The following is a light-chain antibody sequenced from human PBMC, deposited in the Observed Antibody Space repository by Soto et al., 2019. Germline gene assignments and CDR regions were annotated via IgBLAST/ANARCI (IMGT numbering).Light chain of an antibody. CDR1: QSVSSSY. V-gene: IGKV3-20*01. CDR3: QQYGSSPFT. CDR2: GAS. J-gene: IGKJ3*01. Sequence: DIALTHSPGILYLSKVERANLSLVSSQSVSSSYLAWYQKKTGQDHRLLIYGASSRATGIPDRFSETMYGRDFNLTVSRLEPEELSVDYGQQYGSSPFTFGPRAKVDI.